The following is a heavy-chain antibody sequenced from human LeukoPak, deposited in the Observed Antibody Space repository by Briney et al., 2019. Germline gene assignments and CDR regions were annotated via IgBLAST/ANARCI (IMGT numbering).Heavy chain of an antibody. Sequence: SQTLSLTCAITGDSVSSNRAAWNWIRQSPSRGLEWLGRTYYRYMWSSDYAMTVNDRITFNADTSENQVSLQLTSVTPEDTAVYYCARGSGGLNFFDYWGQGTLVTVSS. CDR2: TYYRYMWSS. J-gene: IGHJ4*02. CDR1: GDSVSSNRAA. CDR3: ARGSGGLNFFDY. V-gene: IGHV6-1*01. D-gene: IGHD6-25*01.